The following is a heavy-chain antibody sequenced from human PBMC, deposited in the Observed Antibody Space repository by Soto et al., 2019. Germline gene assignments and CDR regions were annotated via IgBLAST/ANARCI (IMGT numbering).Heavy chain of an antibody. V-gene: IGHV4-34*01. CDR1: GGSFSGHS. Sequence: PSEALSLTCAVYGGSFSGHSWTWIRQSPGKGLEWIGDINHSGGVNYSPSLKSRVTISLDTSKNQFSLTLSAVTAADTAMYYCSTSAYDTNGYYRFDPWGQGSLFRVAS. CDR2: INHSGGV. J-gene: IGHJ5*01. D-gene: IGHD3-22*01. CDR3: STSAYDTNGYYRFDP.